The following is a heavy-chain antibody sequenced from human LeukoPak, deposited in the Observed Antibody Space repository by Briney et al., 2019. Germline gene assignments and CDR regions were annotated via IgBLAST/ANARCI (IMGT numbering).Heavy chain of an antibody. CDR2: IGSSGRSI. CDR1: GFISTNAW. CDR3: ARLYSSSSGKAFDI. D-gene: IGHD6-6*01. J-gene: IGHJ3*02. Sequence: GGSLRLSCAASGFISTNAWMSWVRQAPGKGLEWVSYIGSSGRSIYYADSVKGRFTISRDNAKNSLYLQMNSLRAEDTAVYYCARLYSSSSGKAFDIWGQGTMVTVSS. V-gene: IGHV3-11*04.